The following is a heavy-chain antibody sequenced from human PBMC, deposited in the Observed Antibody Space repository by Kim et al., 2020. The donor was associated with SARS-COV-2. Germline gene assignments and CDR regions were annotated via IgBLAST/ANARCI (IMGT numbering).Heavy chain of an antibody. CDR3: ARDRFSSSGWYYYGMDV. Sequence: ASVKVSCKASGYTFTGYYMHWVRQAPGQGLEWMGWINPNSGGTNYAQKFQGRVTMTRDTSISTAYMELSRLRSDDTAVYYCARDRFSSSGWYYYGMDVWGQGTTVTVSS. V-gene: IGHV1-2*02. D-gene: IGHD6-19*01. CDR2: INPNSGGT. J-gene: IGHJ6*02. CDR1: GYTFTGYY.